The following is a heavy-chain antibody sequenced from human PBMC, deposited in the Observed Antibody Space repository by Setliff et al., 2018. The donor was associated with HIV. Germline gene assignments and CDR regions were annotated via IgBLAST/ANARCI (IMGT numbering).Heavy chain of an antibody. D-gene: IGHD1-26*01. CDR1: GLSSSFAW. J-gene: IGHJ4*02. CDR3: AKDVNSGNGRSPNY. CDR2: ISADGRTT. V-gene: IGHV3-74*01. Sequence: GSLRLSCEASGLSSSFAWMHWVRQVPGMGLVWVSRISADGRTTNYADSVKGRFTISRDNSKNTLYLQMNSLRAENTAVYYCAKDVNSGNGRSPNYWGQGTLVTVSS.